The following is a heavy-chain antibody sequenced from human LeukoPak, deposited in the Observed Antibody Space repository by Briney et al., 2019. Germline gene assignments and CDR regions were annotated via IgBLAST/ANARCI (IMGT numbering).Heavy chain of an antibody. V-gene: IGHV3-30*03. CDR1: GFTFSSYV. CDR2: ISYDGQNK. D-gene: IGHD3-16*01. CDR3: ARVIMNAFDI. J-gene: IGHJ3*02. Sequence: GESLKISCAASGFTFSSYVMHWVRQAPGKGLEGVAVISYDGQNKYSADSVKGRFTISRDNSKNTLYLHMNRLRVEDTAVYYWARVIMNAFDIWGEGTMVTVSS.